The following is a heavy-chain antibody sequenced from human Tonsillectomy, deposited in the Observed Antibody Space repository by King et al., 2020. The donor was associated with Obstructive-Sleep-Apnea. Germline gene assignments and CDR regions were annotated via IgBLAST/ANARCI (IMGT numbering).Heavy chain of an antibody. J-gene: IGHJ4*02. V-gene: IGHV3-30*02. CDR2: IRYDGSIK. CDR3: VKAGGSAAGPTR. CDR1: GFTFSDYG. D-gene: IGHD6-13*01. Sequence: VQLVESGGGVVQPRRSLRLSCAASGFTFSDYGMHWVRQAPGKGLEWVAFIRYDGSIKYDGDSVKGRFTISRDNSKNTVYLQMNSLRDEDTAVYYCVKAGGSAAGPTRWGQGTLVSVSS.